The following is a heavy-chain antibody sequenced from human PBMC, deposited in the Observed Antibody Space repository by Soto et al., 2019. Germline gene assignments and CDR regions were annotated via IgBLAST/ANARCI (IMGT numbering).Heavy chain of an antibody. V-gene: IGHV1-18*04. Sequence: ASVKVSCKASGYNFTSYGISWVRQAPGQGLEWMGWISAYNGNTNYAQKLQGRVIMTTDTSTSTAYMELRSLRSDDTAVYYCARSGSIYCSTQCDYYYYGMDVWGQGTTVTAP. CDR3: ARSGSIYCSTQCDYYYYGMDV. CDR1: GYNFTSYG. J-gene: IGHJ6*02. CDR2: ISAYNGNT. D-gene: IGHD2-2*01.